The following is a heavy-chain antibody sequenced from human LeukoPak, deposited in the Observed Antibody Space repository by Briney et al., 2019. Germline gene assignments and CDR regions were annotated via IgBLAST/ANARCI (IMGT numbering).Heavy chain of an antibody. D-gene: IGHD6-6*01. V-gene: IGHV1-2*02. Sequence: ASVKVSCKASGYTFTGYYMHWVRQAPGQGLGWMGWINPNSGGTNYAQKFQGRVTMTRDTSISTAYMELSRLRSDDTAVYYCARDESIAYENNWFDPWGQGTLVTVSS. J-gene: IGHJ5*02. CDR1: GYTFTGYY. CDR3: ARDESIAYENNWFDP. CDR2: INPNSGGT.